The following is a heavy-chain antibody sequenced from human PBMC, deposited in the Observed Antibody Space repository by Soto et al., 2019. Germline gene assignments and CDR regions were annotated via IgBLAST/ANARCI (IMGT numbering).Heavy chain of an antibody. CDR3: ARGEYSSSVY. V-gene: IGHV3-48*01. Sequence: PGRSLRLSCAAAGFTFSSYSMNWVRQAPGKGLEWVSYISSSSSTIYYADSVKGRFTISRDNAKNSLYLQMNSLRAEDTAVYYCARGEYSSSVYWGQGTLVTVSS. J-gene: IGHJ4*02. CDR1: GFTFSSYS. D-gene: IGHD6-6*01. CDR2: ISSSSSTI.